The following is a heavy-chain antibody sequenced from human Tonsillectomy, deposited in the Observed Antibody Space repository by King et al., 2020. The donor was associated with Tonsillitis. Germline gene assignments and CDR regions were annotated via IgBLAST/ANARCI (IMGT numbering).Heavy chain of an antibody. D-gene: IGHD3-16*01. V-gene: IGHV1-69*09. J-gene: IGHJ5*02. CDR2: IIPILGIA. CDR1: GGTFSSYA. Sequence: QLVQSGAEVKKPGSSVKVSCKASGGTFSSYAISWVRQAPGQGLEWMGRIIPILGIANYAQKFQGRVTITADKSTSTAYMELSSLRSEDTAVYYCARGRHMGGAPFWWFDPWGQGTLVTVSS. CDR3: ARGRHMGGAPFWWFDP.